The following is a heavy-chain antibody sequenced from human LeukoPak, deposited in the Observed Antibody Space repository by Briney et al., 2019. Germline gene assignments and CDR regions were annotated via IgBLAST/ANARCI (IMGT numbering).Heavy chain of an antibody. J-gene: IGHJ4*02. D-gene: IGHD1-26*01. Sequence: GGSLRLSCAASGFTFSSYAMHWVRQAPGKGLEWVAVISYDGSNKYYADSVKGRFPISRDNSKNTLYLQMNSLRAEDTAVYYCARGGGATFDYWGQGTLVTVSS. CDR3: ARGGGATFDY. CDR2: ISYDGSNK. V-gene: IGHV3-30-3*01. CDR1: GFTFSSYA.